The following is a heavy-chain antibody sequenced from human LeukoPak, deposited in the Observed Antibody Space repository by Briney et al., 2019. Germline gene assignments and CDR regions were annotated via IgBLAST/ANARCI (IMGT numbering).Heavy chain of an antibody. CDR3: ATTLGYCSGGSCLLPYYYYYMDV. D-gene: IGHD2-15*01. CDR2: IYYSGST. V-gene: IGHV4-59*01. CDR1: GGSISSYY. J-gene: IGHJ6*03. Sequence: SETLSLTCTVSGGSISSYYWSWIRQPPGKGLEWIGYIYYSGSTNYNPSLKSRVTISVDTSKIQFSLKLSSVTAADTAVYYCATTLGYCSGGSCLLPYYYYYMDVWGKGTTVTVSS.